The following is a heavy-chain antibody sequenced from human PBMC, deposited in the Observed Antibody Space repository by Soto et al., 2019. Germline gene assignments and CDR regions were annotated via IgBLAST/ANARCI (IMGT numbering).Heavy chain of an antibody. CDR3: ASEKWELDSGFDY. CDR1: GYTFTSYA. V-gene: IGHV1-3*05. Sequence: QVQLVQSGAEEKKPGASVKVSCKASGYTFTSYAMHWVRQAPGQRLEWMGWINAGNGNTKYSQKFQGRVTITRDTPASTAYMELSSLRSEDTAVYYCASEKWELDSGFDYWGQGTLVTVSS. CDR2: INAGNGNT. J-gene: IGHJ4*02. D-gene: IGHD1-26*01.